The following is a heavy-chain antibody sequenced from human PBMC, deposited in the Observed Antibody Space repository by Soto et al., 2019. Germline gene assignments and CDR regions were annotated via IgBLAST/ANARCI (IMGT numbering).Heavy chain of an antibody. V-gene: IGHV1-18*01. J-gene: IGHJ5*02. Sequence: QVQLVQSGAEVKKPGASVKVSCKASGYTCTSYGISWARQAPGQGLEWMEWISAYNGNTKYAQKLQGRVTTPTDTSTSTAYKELRSLRSDDTAGYYCARVPADKECFDPWGQGTLVTVSS. D-gene: IGHD3-3*01. CDR2: ISAYNGNT. CDR1: GYTCTSYG. CDR3: ARVPADKECFDP.